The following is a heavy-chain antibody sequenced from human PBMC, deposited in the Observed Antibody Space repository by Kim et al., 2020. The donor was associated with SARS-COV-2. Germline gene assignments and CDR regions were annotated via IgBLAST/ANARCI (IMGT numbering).Heavy chain of an antibody. V-gene: IGHV1-2*02. J-gene: IGHJ3*02. CDR1: GYTFTGYY. D-gene: IGHD3-22*01. CDR3: ARDSNVYLLRSDAFDI. Sequence: ASVKVSCKASGYTFTGYYIHWVRQTPGQGLEWMGWINPTRGDTYHAQKFQGRVTMTRDTSISIAYMELSRLRSDDTSVYYCARDSNVYLLRSDAFDIWGQGTMVTVSS. CDR2: INPTRGDT.